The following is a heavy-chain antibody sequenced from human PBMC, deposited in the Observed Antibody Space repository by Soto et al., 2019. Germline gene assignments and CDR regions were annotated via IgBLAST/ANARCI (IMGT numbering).Heavy chain of an antibody. CDR1: GYTFTSYY. Sequence: QVQLVQSGAEVKKPGASVKVSCKASGYTFTSYYISWVRQAPGQGLEWMGWISAYNGNTNYAQKIQGRVARTTDISASTAYRERRSLRSDDTAVYYCARDRPPVDYWGQGTLVTVSS. J-gene: IGHJ4*02. CDR2: ISAYNGNT. V-gene: IGHV1-18*01. CDR3: ARDRPPVDY.